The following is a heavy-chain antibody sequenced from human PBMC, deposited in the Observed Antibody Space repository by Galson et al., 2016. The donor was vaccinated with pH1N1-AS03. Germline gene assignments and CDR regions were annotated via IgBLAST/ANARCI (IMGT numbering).Heavy chain of an antibody. J-gene: IGHJ4*02. D-gene: IGHD4-11*01. CDR3: ARDGPTGLDY. CDR1: GGSISSNF. CDR2: ISNSGST. Sequence: SETLSLTCTVSGGSISSNFWGWIRQPPGKGLEWIGYISNSGSTNYNPSLKGRVTFSVDSSKNRFSLKLNSLTAADTALYYCARDGPTGLDYWGQGTLVTVSS. V-gene: IGHV4-59*01.